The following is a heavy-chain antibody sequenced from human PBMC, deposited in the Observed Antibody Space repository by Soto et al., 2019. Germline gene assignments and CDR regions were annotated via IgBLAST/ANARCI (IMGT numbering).Heavy chain of an antibody. V-gene: IGHV1-46*01. D-gene: IGHD6-25*01. J-gene: IGHJ6*02. Sequence: GTSVKASCKASGYTFTSYAIHWVRQAPGQGLEWMGIINPSGGSTSYAQKFQGRVTMTRDTSTSTVYMELSSLRSEDTAVYYCARAPSEAAGYYYYGMDVWGQGTTVTVSS. CDR2: INPSGGST. CDR1: GYTFTSYA. CDR3: ARAPSEAAGYYYYGMDV.